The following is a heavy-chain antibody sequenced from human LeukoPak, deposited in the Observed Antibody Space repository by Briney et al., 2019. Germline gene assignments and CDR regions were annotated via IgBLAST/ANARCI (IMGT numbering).Heavy chain of an antibody. CDR3: AKEGSSGYYYYFDY. D-gene: IGHD3-22*01. V-gene: IGHV3-30*18. J-gene: IGHJ4*02. CDR1: GFTFSSYG. CDR2: ISYDGSNK. Sequence: PGRSLRLSCAASGFTFSSYGMHWVRQAPGKGLEWVVVISYDGSNKYYADSVKGRFTISRDNSKNTLYLQMNSLRAEDTAVYYCAKEGSSGYYYYFDYWGQGTLVTVSS.